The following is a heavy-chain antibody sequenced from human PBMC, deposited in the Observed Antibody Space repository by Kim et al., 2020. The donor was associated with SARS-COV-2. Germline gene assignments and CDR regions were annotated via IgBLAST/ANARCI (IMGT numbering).Heavy chain of an antibody. Sequence: GGSLRLSCAASGFTFSNAWMSWVRQAPGKGLEWVGRIKSKTDGGTTDYAAPVKGRFTISRDDSKNTLYLQMNSLKTEDTAVYYCTTDWSHGYYYDSSGYYDGDYWGQGTLVTVSS. CDR1: GFTFSNAW. CDR2: IKSKTDGGTT. D-gene: IGHD3-22*01. V-gene: IGHV3-15*01. CDR3: TTDWSHGYYYDSSGYYDGDY. J-gene: IGHJ4*02.